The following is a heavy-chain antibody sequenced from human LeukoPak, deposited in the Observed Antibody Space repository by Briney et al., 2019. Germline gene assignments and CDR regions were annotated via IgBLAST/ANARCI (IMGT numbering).Heavy chain of an antibody. CDR3: AKLLMAMVRGVDIDC. CDR1: GFTVSSNS. V-gene: IGHV3-53*01. Sequence: PGGSLRLSCTVSGFTVSSNSMSWVRQAPGKGLEWVSFIYSDNTHYSDSVKGRFTISRDNSKNTLYLQMNSLRAEDTAVYYCAKLLMAMVRGVDIDCWGQGTLVTVSS. D-gene: IGHD3-10*01. J-gene: IGHJ4*02. CDR2: IYSDNT.